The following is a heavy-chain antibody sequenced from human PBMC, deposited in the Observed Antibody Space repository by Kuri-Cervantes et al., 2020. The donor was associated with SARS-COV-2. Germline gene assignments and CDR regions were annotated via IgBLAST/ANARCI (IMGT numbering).Heavy chain of an antibody. CDR2: ISSSSSTI. J-gene: IGHJ6*02. D-gene: IGHD3-10*01. CDR1: GFTFSSYW. Sequence: GGSLRLSCAASGFTFSSYWMSWVRQAPGKGLEWVSYISSSSSTIYYADSVKGRFTISRDNAKNSLYLQMNSLRDEDTAVYYCAKHYGSGLSYYYYGMDVWGQGTTVTVSS. V-gene: IGHV3-48*02. CDR3: AKHYGSGLSYYYYGMDV.